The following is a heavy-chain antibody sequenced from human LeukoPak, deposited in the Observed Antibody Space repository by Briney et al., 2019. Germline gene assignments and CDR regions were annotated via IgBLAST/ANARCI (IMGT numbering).Heavy chain of an antibody. J-gene: IGHJ4*02. V-gene: IGHV3-7*01. CDR2: IKQDGSEK. CDR3: ARDKIVGATFFDS. Sequence: GGSLRLPCAASGFTFNTYWMSWVRQAPGKWLEWVANIKQDGSEKYYVDSVKGRFSISRDNAKNSLYLQMDSLRAEDTAVYYCARDKIVGATFFDSWGQGTLVTVSS. D-gene: IGHD1-26*01. CDR1: GFTFNTYW.